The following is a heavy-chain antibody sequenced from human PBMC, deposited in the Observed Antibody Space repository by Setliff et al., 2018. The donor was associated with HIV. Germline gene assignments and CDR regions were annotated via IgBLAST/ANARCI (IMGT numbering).Heavy chain of an antibody. CDR2: IYDSGST. Sequence: KPSETLSLTCTVSDGSFSSDYWTWIRQTPGKGLQWIGRIYDSGSTNYNPSLKSRVTMSVDTSKNQFPLKLSSVTAADTAVYYCARDRLTYYFDYWGQGILVTVSS. V-gene: IGHV4-4*07. D-gene: IGHD3-22*01. J-gene: IGHJ4*02. CDR3: ARDRLTYYFDY. CDR1: DGSFSSDY.